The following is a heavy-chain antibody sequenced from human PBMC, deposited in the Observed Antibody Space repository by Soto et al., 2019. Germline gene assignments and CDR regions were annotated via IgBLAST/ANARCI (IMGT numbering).Heavy chain of an antibody. Sequence: GASVKVSCKASGGTFSSYAISWVRQAPGQGLEWMGGIIPIFGTANYAQKFQGRVTITADESTSTAYMELSSLRSEDTAVYYCARERDIVATKYYLDYWRQGTLVTVSS. J-gene: IGHJ4*02. V-gene: IGHV1-69*13. CDR1: GGTFSSYA. CDR3: ARERDIVATKYYLDY. CDR2: IIPIFGTA. D-gene: IGHD5-12*01.